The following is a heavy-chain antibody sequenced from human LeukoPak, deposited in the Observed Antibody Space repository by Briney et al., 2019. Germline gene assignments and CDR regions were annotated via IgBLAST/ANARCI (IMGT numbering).Heavy chain of an antibody. Sequence: GGSLRLSCAASGFTFSDYYMSWIRQAPGKGLEWVSYISSSGSTIYYADSVKGRFTISRENAKNSLYLQMNSLRAEDTAVYYCARYSNYYNWFDPWGQGTLVTVSS. CDR1: GFTFSDYY. D-gene: IGHD4-11*01. J-gene: IGHJ5*02. CDR3: ARYSNYYNWFDP. V-gene: IGHV3-11*04. CDR2: ISSSGSTI.